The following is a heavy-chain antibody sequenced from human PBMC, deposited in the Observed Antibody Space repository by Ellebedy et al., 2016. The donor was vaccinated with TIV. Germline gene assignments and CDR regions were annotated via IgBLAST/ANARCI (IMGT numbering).Heavy chain of an antibody. J-gene: IGHJ4*02. D-gene: IGHD1-1*01. V-gene: IGHV4-61*08. CDR2: IYESGTT. Sequence: SETLSLTCTVSGDSVSSEDYYWSWIRQFPGRGLEGLGYIYESGTTDYNPSLKSRVTMSIDASKNQFSLRLSSVTAADTAVYYCARMLGTYFDSWGPGTLVTVSS. CDR3: ARMLGTYFDS. CDR1: GDSVSSEDYY.